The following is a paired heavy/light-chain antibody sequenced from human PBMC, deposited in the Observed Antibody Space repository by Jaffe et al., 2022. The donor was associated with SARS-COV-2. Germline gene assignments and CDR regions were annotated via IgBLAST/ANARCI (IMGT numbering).Light chain of an antibody. CDR2: AAY. Sequence: DIQMTQSPSSLSASVGDRVTITCRASQSIGGYLSWYQQRQGKAPKLLIYAAYRLQSGVPSRFSGSGSGTDFTLTISSLQPEDFATYYCQQSNSIPWTFGQGTKVETK. CDR3: QQSNSIPWT. V-gene: IGKV1-39*01. J-gene: IGKJ1*01. CDR1: QSIGGY.
Heavy chain of an antibody. CDR2: IHANSGGT. D-gene: IGHD4-17*01. CDR1: GYRFTGYY. CDR3: ARDYGDYTNYQYGMDV. Sequence: QVQLVQSGAEVKKPGASVKVSCKASGYRFTGYYIHWVRQAPGQGLEWMGRIHANSGGTNSAQRFQGRVTMTRDTSISTAYMEMTSLTSDDAAIYYCARDYGDYTNYQYGMDVWGQGTTVTVS. V-gene: IGHV1-2*06. J-gene: IGHJ6*02.